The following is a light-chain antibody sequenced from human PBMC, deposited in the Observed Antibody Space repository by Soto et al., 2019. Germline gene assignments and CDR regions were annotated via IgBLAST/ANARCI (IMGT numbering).Light chain of an antibody. CDR2: EVY. CDR1: SSDVGGYNY. V-gene: IGLV2-8*01. J-gene: IGLJ2*01. Sequence: QSAPTQPPSASGSPGQSVTFSCTGTSSDVGGYNYVSWYQQYPGKAPKLMIYEVYKRPSGVPDRCSGSKSGNTASLTVSGLQPEDEADYYCSAYAGSSTWVFGGGTKVTVL. CDR3: SAYAGSSTWV.